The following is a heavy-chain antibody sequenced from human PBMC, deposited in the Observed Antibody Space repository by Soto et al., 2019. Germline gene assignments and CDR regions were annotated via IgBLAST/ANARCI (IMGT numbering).Heavy chain of an antibody. V-gene: IGHV4-39*01. CDR3: ARHRREWLRFFDY. CDR1: GGSISSSSYY. Sequence: TSETLSLTCTVSGGSISSSSYYWGWIRQPPGKGLEWIGSIYYSGSTYYNPSLKSRVTISVDTSKNQFSLKLSSVTAADTAVYYCARHRREWLRFFDYWGQGTLVTVSS. J-gene: IGHJ4*02. D-gene: IGHD5-12*01. CDR2: IYYSGST.